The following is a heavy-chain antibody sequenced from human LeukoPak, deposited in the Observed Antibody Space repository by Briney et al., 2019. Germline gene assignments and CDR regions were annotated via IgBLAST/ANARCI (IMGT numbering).Heavy chain of an antibody. J-gene: IGHJ3*02. CDR1: GFPLSTRGVG. D-gene: IGHD2-21*02. V-gene: IGHV2-5*02. CDR3: THTEVTRHAFDI. Sequence: SGPTLVNPTQTLTLTCTFSGFPLSTRGVGVGWLRQPPGKALEWLGIIYWDDDKRFSPSLRSRLTISKDTSKNLVVLTMTNLDPVDTATYYCTHTEVTRHAFDIWGQGTMVTVSS. CDR2: IYWDDDK.